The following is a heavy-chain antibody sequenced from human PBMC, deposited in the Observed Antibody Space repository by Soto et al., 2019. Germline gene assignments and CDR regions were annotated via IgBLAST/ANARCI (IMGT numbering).Heavy chain of an antibody. CDR2: IYYSGST. V-gene: IGHV4-39*01. CDR1: GGSISSSSYY. D-gene: IGHD2-2*01. CDR3: ARAYCSSTNCQASRIDFDY. Sequence: SETLSLTCTVSGGSISSSSYYWGWIRQPPGKGLEWIGNIYYSGSTYYNPSLKSRVTISVDTSKNQFSLKLNSVTAADTAVYYCARAYCSSTNCQASRIDFDYWGQGTLVTVSS. J-gene: IGHJ4*02.